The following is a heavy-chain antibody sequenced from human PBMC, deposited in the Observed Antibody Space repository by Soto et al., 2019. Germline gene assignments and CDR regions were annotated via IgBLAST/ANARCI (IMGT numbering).Heavy chain of an antibody. CDR2: ISAYNGNT. V-gene: IGHV1-18*01. J-gene: IGHJ6*03. D-gene: IGHD2-2*01. CDR3: ASTSWFFPRYYSYYYMDV. Sequence: ASVKVSCKASGYTFTSYGISWVRQAPGQGLEWMGWISAYNGNTNYAQKLQGRVTMTTDTSTSTAYMELRSLRSEDTAVYYCASTSWFFPRYYSYYYMDVWGKGTTVTVSS. CDR1: GYTFTSYG.